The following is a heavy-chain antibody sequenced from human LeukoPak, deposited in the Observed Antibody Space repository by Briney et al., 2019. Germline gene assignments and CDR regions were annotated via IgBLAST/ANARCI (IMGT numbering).Heavy chain of an antibody. CDR1: GGSISSSSYY. D-gene: IGHD3-10*01. CDR3: AVGTYGSGSYYKGVDWFDP. Sequence: PSETLSLTCTASGGSISSSSYYWGWIRQPPGKGLEGIGSIYYSGSTYYNPSLKSRVTISVDTSKNQFSLKLSSVTAADTAVYYCAVGTYGSGSYYKGVDWFDPWGQGTLVTVSS. V-gene: IGHV4-39*01. J-gene: IGHJ5*02. CDR2: IYYSGST.